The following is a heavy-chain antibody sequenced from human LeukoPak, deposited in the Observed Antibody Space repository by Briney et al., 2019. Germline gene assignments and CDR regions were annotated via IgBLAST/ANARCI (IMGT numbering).Heavy chain of an antibody. CDR2: IYTSGST. D-gene: IGHD6-13*01. CDR1: GGSISSYY. Sequence: SETLSLTCTVSGGSISSYYWSWIRQPAGKGLEWIGRIYTSGSTNYNPSLKSQVTMSVDTSKNQFSLKLSSVTAADTAVYYCARDLGSSSWYRVSWFDPWGQGTLVTVSS. V-gene: IGHV4-4*07. J-gene: IGHJ5*02. CDR3: ARDLGSSSWYRVSWFDP.